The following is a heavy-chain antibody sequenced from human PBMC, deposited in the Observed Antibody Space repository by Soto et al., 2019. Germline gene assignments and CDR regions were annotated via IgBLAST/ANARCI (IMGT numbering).Heavy chain of an antibody. CDR2: ITYSGNT. CDR3: VRGGYCTNGVCSVFDY. J-gene: IGHJ4*02. Sequence: PSETLSLTCSVSGGSVSSVGYYWSWIRQHPGKGLEWIGYITYSGNTYYNPSLESRVTISADTSKNQFSLKLTSVTAADTAVYFCVRGGYCTNGVCSVFDYWGQGTLVTVSS. V-gene: IGHV4-31*03. CDR1: GGSVSSVGYY. D-gene: IGHD2-8*01.